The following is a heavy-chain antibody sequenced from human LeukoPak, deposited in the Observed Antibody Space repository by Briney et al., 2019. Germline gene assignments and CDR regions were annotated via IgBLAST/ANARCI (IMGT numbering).Heavy chain of an antibody. CDR3: AKVGSSSGAYDY. V-gene: IGHV3-23*01. J-gene: IGHJ4*02. D-gene: IGHD6-6*01. Sequence: PGGSLRLSCAASGFTFSRYGMHWVRQAPGKGLEWVSAISGSGGSTYYADSVKGRFTISRDNSKNTLYLQMNSLRAEDTAVYYCAKVGSSSGAYDYWGQGTLVTVSS. CDR2: ISGSGGST. CDR1: GFTFSRYG.